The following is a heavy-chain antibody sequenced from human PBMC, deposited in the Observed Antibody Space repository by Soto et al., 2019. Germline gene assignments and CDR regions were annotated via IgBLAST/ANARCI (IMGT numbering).Heavy chain of an antibody. Sequence: LSLTCTVSGGSISSGGYYWSWIRQHPGKGLEWIGYIYYSGSTYYNPSLKSRVTISVDTSKNQFSLKLSSVTAADTAVYYCARTLRGDDAFDIWGQGTMVTVSS. CDR3: ARTLRGDDAFDI. V-gene: IGHV4-31*02. J-gene: IGHJ3*02. CDR1: GGSISSGGYY. CDR2: IYYSGST.